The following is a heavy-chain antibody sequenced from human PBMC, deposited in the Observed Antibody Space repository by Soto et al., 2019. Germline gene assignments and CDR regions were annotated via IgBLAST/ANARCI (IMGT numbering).Heavy chain of an antibody. D-gene: IGHD6-13*01. J-gene: IGHJ4*02. CDR2: ISGSGDTT. CDR3: AKADYSYSWAPGDY. Sequence: EVQVLESGGGLVQPGGSLRLSCVISRLTFSNYALNWVRQAPGKGLEWVASISGSGDTTYYADSVKGRFTISRDNSKNTLDRQMNSLRVEDTALYYCAKADYSYSWAPGDYWGQGTLVTVSS. V-gene: IGHV3-23*01. CDR1: RLTFSNYA.